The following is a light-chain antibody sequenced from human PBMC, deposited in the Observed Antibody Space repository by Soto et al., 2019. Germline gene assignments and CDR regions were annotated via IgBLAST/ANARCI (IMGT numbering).Light chain of an antibody. CDR2: AAS. J-gene: IGKJ1*01. CDR3: QQRYSTRWT. Sequence: PSSLSASVEDRVIITCPASQSISSWLAWYQQKPGKAPKLLIYAASSLQSGVPSRFSGSGSGTDFTLTISSLQPEDFATYYCQQRYSTRWTFGQGTKVDIK. CDR1: QSISSW. V-gene: IGKV1-39*01.